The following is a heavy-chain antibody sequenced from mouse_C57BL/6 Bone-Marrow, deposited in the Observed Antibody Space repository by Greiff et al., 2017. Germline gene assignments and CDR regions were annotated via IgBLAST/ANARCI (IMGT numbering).Heavy chain of an antibody. V-gene: IGHV1-7*01. J-gene: IGHJ3*01. CDR1: GYTFTSYW. CDR2: INPSSGYT. CDR3: AGSSLYDGYYVGFAY. Sequence: QVQLQQSGAELVKPGASVKLSCKASGYTFTSYWMHWVKQRPGQGLEWIGYINPSSGYTKYNQKFKDKATLTADKSSSTAYMQLSSLTYEDSAVYYCAGSSLYDGYYVGFAYWGQGTLVTVSA. D-gene: IGHD2-3*01.